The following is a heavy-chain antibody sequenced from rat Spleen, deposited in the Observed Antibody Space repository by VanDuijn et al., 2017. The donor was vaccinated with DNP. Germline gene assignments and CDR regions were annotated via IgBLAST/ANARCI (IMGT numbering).Heavy chain of an antibody. J-gene: IGHJ2*01. D-gene: IGHD4-3*01. Sequence: EVQLVESGGGLVQPGGSLKLSCAASGFTFSDYYMAWFRQAPRKGLEWVAYLRYDGGYNKYGDSVKGLFTISRDNAENTLYLQMNSLRSEDMATYYCARWNSGHFDYWGQGVMVTVSS. CDR2: LRYDGGYN. CDR3: ARWNSGHFDY. V-gene: IGHV5-22*01. CDR1: GFTFSDYY.